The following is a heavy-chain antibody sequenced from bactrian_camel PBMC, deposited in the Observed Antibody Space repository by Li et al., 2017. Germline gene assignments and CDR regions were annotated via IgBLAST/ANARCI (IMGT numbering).Heavy chain of an antibody. CDR1: AYTPANVR. CDR2: LASDGSS. V-gene: IGHV3S53*01. D-gene: IGHD1*01. J-gene: IGHJ4*01. CDR3: AAGLLDSDCRPFNY. Sequence: HVQLVESGGGSVQTGGSLRLSCAFDAYTPANVRMAWFRQAPGKEREGVASLASDGSSIYANSLKGRFSISKDNAKNTVTLQMNSLKPEDTAMYYCAAGLLDSDCRPFNYWGQGTQVTVS.